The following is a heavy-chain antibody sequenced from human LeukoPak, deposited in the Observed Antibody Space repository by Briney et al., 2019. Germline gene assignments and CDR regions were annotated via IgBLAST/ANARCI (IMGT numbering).Heavy chain of an antibody. D-gene: IGHD2-21*02. CDR3: ARDRCGGDCYKPGVDY. CDR1: GFTFSSYA. Sequence: GGSLRLSCTASGFTFSSYAMNWVRQAPGKGLEWVSGIGAGGTFTYYADSVKGRFTISRDNSRNTLYLQMNSLRAEDTAVYYCARDRCGGDCYKPGVDYWGQGTLVTVSS. V-gene: IGHV3-23*01. J-gene: IGHJ4*02. CDR2: IGAGGTFT.